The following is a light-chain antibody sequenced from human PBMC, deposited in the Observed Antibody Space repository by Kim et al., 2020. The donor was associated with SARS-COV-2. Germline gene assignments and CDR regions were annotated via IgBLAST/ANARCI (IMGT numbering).Light chain of an antibody. CDR2: RAS. J-gene: IGKJ1*01. V-gene: IGKV1-9*01. CDR3: QQLNSYPWT. CDR1: QEISTY. Sequence: DIQLTHSPPFLSASVGDRVTITCRASQEISTYLAWYQQIPGKAPKLLIYRASTLQSGVPSRFSGSGSGTEFPLTISNLQPEDFAIYYCQQLNSYPWTFGQGTKVDI.